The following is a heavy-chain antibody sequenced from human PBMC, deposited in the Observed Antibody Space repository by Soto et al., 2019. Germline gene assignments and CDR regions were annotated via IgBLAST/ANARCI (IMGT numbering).Heavy chain of an antibody. CDR3: ARAGYCTNGVCYTFDY. CDR1: GFTFSSYS. CDR2: ISSSSSYI. Sequence: GGSLRLSCAASGFTFSSYSMNWVRRAPGKGLEWVSSISSSSSYIYYADSVKGRFTISRDNAKNSLYLQMNSLRAEDTAVYYCARAGYCTNGVCYTFDYWGQGTLVTVSS. V-gene: IGHV3-21*01. D-gene: IGHD2-8*01. J-gene: IGHJ4*02.